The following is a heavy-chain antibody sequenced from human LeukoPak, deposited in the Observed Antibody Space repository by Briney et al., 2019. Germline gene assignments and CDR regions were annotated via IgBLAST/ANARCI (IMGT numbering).Heavy chain of an antibody. J-gene: IGHJ6*03. V-gene: IGHV4-59*13. D-gene: IGHD4/OR15-4a*01. CDR2: IYYRGT. CDR1: GGSITSDY. Sequence: SETLSLTCAVAGGSITSDYWSWLRQSPGKGLEWLGYIYYRGTNYNPSLKSRVTISADTSKNRFSLKLTSVTAAHTAVYFCARERGTANYAVSGVTLHYYYMALWGKGTPATVSS. CDR3: ARERGTANYAVSGVTLHYYYMAL.